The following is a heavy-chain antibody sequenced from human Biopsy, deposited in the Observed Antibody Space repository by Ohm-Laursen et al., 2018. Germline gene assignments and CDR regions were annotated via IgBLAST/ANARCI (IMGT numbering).Heavy chain of an antibody. J-gene: IGHJ5*02. CDR2: INAMTGDT. D-gene: IGHD3-22*01. V-gene: IGHV1-2*02. CDR1: GYTFTDYF. Sequence: ASVKVSSETSGYTFTDYFVHWVRQAPGQGLEWMGWINAMTGDTNYAQKFQGRVTMTRDTSISTAYVDLSSLRSDDTAVYYCTRGGYYYDSLAYYYWFDPWGQGTLVTVSS. CDR3: TRGGYYYDSLAYYYWFDP.